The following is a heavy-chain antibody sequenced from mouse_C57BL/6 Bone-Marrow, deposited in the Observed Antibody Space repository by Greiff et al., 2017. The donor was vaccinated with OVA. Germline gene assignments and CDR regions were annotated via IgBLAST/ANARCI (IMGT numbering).Heavy chain of an antibody. J-gene: IGHJ4*01. D-gene: IGHD2-3*01. CDR3: ARSMMVTTYYAMDY. V-gene: IGHV5-4*03. CDR1: GFTFSSYA. CDR2: ISDGGSYT. Sequence: EVKLMESGGGLVKPGGSLKLSCAASGFTFSSYAMSWVRQTPEKRLEWVATISDGGSYTYYPDNVKGRFTISRDNAKNNLYLQMSHLKSEDTAMYYCARSMMVTTYYAMDYWSQGTSVTVSS.